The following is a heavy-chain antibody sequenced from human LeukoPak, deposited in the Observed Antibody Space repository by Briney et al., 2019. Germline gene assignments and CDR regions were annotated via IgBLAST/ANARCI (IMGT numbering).Heavy chain of an antibody. V-gene: IGHV3-23*01. Sequence: PGGSLTLSCAASGFTFSIYAMSWLRQAPGKGLVWVSGISGSGGSTYYADSVKGRFTIPRDNSKNTLFLQMNSLRAEDTAVYSCARYNSGSYYYFDYWGQGTLVTVSS. CDR1: GFTFSIYA. D-gene: IGHD1-26*01. CDR2: ISGSGGST. CDR3: ARYNSGSYYYFDY. J-gene: IGHJ4*02.